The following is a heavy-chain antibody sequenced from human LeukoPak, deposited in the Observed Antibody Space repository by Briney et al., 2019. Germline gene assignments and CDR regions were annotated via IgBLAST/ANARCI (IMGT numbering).Heavy chain of an antibody. CDR3: ARGLVTTSWFDP. CDR2: VYYTGNT. D-gene: IGHD4-17*01. CDR1: GASIRHYY. V-gene: IGHV4-59*01. Sequence: SETLSLTCSISGASIRHYYWSWIRQPPGKGLEWIGYVYYTGNTNYNPSLKSRVTISAGTSKNQFSLKLSSVTAADTAVYYCARGLVTTSWFDPWGQGTLVTVSS. J-gene: IGHJ5*02.